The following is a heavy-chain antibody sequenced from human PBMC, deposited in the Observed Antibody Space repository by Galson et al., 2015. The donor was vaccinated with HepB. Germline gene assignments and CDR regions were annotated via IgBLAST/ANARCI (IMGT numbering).Heavy chain of an antibody. Sequence: SLRLSCAASGFTFSSYDMSWVRQAPGKGLEWVSAISGSGGSTYYADSVKGRFTISRDNSKNTLYLQMNSLRAEDTAVYYCAKTAQGTTVVTPFWYFDLWGRGTLVTVSS. CDR1: GFTFSSYD. D-gene: IGHD4-23*01. CDR3: AKTAQGTTVVTPFWYFDL. J-gene: IGHJ2*01. V-gene: IGHV3-23*01. CDR2: ISGSGGST.